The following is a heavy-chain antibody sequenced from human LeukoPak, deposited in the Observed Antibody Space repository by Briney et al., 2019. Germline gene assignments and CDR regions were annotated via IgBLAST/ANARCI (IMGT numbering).Heavy chain of an antibody. D-gene: IGHD3-3*01. CDR1: GFTFSNYW. Sequence: GGSLRLSCSASGFTFSNYWMHWVRQAPGRGLEWVAFIRYDGSNKYYADSVKGRFTISRDNSKNTLYLQMNSLRAEDTAVYYCAKDQDFWSGYSDYWGQGTLVTVSS. CDR2: IRYDGSNK. V-gene: IGHV3-30*02. J-gene: IGHJ4*02. CDR3: AKDQDFWSGYSDY.